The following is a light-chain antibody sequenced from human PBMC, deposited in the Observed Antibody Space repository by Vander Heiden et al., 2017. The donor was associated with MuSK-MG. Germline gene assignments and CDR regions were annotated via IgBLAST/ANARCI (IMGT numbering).Light chain of an antibody. CDR2: GAS. J-gene: IGKJ2*02. Sequence: IVRTRSPPTLSVSPGERATLSGRASQSVSSNLAWYQQKPGQAPRLLIYGASTRATGIPARFSGSGSGTEFTLTISSLHSEDFAVYYCQQRKNWPPSTFGQGTKVXIK. V-gene: IGKV3-15*01. CDR3: QQRKNWPPST. CDR1: QSVSSN.